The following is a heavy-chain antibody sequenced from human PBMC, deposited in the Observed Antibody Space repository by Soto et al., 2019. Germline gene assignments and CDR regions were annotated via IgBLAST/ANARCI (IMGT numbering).Heavy chain of an antibody. CDR3: ARSWVTGKGGIDV. Sequence: GASVKVSCKASGYTFTSYGLSRVRQAPGQGLEWMGWINGYTGNTNYAQKFQGRVTMTTDTSTNTAYLDLWTLISDDTAVYYCARSWVTGKGGIDVWGQGTTVTVSS. D-gene: IGHD3-16*01. CDR2: INGYTGNT. J-gene: IGHJ6*02. CDR1: GYTFTSYG. V-gene: IGHV1-18*01.